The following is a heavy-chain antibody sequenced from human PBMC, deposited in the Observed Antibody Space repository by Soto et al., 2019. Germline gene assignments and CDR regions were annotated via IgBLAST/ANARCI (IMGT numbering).Heavy chain of an antibody. Sequence: QVQLVESEGGVVQPGRSLRLSCTASGFTFSNYGMHWVRQAPGKGLEWVTVISYDGNVAYYADSVKGRFTSSRDNSKNTLYLQMNSLRTEDTAVYYCAKEGQITTWYFDYWGQGTLVTVSS. CDR2: ISYDGNVA. J-gene: IGHJ4*02. CDR1: GFTFSNYG. CDR3: AKEGQITTWYFDY. V-gene: IGHV3-30*18.